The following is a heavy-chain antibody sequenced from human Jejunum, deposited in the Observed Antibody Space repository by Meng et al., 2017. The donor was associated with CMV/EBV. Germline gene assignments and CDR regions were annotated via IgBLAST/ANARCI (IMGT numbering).Heavy chain of an antibody. D-gene: IGHD3-22*01. Sequence: FNNAWMTWVRQAPGKGLEWVGRIKSNTDSGTADYAAPVKGRFTISRDDLKNTLYLHMNSLRTEDTAVYYCTTRTSGHYYDSSGYYYWGQGT. J-gene: IGHJ4*02. V-gene: IGHV3-15*01. CDR2: IKSNTDSGTA. CDR1: FNNAW. CDR3: TTRTSGHYYDSSGYYY.